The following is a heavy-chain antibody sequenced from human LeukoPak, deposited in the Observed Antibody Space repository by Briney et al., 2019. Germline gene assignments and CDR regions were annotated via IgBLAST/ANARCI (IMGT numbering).Heavy chain of an antibody. Sequence: GASVKFSCKASGYTFTGYYMHWVRQAPGQGLKWMGWINPNSGGTNYAQKFQGRVTMTRDTSISTAYMELSWLRSDDTAVYYCARPLAAAAGTGEYFQHWGQGTLVTVSS. D-gene: IGHD6-13*01. V-gene: IGHV1-2*02. CDR3: ARPLAAAAGTGEYFQH. CDR2: INPNSGGT. CDR1: GYTFTGYY. J-gene: IGHJ1*01.